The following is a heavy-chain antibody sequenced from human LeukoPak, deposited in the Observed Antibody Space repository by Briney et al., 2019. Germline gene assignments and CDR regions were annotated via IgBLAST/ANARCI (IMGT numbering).Heavy chain of an antibody. V-gene: IGHV3-7*03. CDR3: AKGQGWYEVSGAFDI. Sequence: GGSLRLSCEGSGFTFSNYWMGWVRQAPGKGLQWVANIKTDGSEKYYVDSVKGRFAISRDNAKNSLYLQMNSLRAEDTALYYCAKGQGWYEVSGAFDIWGQGTMVTVSS. D-gene: IGHD6-19*01. CDR2: IKTDGSEK. J-gene: IGHJ3*02. CDR1: GFTFSNYW.